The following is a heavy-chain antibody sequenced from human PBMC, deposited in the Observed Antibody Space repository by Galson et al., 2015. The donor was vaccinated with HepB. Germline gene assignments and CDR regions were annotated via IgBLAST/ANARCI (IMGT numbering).Heavy chain of an antibody. V-gene: IGHV3-23*01. CDR2: ISGSGHSI. D-gene: IGHD2-2*01. J-gene: IGHJ4*02. CDR3: ARSVPAAL. Sequence: LRLSCAASGLTFTNYAMTWVRQAPGKGLEWVSSISGSGHSIYYADSVKGRFTISRDNSKNTLSLQMNSLRAEDTAVYYCARSVPAALWGQGTLVTVSS. CDR1: GLTFTNYA.